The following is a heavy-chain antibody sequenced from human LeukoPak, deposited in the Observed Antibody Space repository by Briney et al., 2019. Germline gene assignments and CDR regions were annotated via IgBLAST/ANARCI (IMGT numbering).Heavy chain of an antibody. CDR1: GGSISSYY. CDR2: IYYSGST. V-gene: IGHV4-59*08. CDR3: ATRGGYSYGFDY. D-gene: IGHD5-18*01. Sequence: KPSETPSLTCTVSGGSISSYYWSWIRQPPGKGLEWIGYIYYSGSTNYNPSLKSRVTISVDTSKNQFSLKLSSVTAADTAVYYCATRGGYSYGFDYWGQGTLVTVSS. J-gene: IGHJ4*02.